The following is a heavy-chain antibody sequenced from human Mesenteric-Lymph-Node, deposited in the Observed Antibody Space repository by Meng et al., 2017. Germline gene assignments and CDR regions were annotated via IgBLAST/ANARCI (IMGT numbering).Heavy chain of an antibody. D-gene: IGHD6-19*01. Sequence: GESLKISCAASGFTFSSYAMSWVRQAPGKGLEWVSAISGSGGSTYYADSVKGRFTISRDNSKNTLYLQMNSLRAEDTAVYYCAKDLRKQWLVSFDYWGQGTLVTVSS. CDR1: GFTFSSYA. V-gene: IGHV3-23*01. CDR2: ISGSGGST. J-gene: IGHJ4*02. CDR3: AKDLRKQWLVSFDY.